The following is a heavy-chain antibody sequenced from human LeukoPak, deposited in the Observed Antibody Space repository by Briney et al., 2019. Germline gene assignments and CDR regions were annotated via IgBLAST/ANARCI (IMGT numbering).Heavy chain of an antibody. Sequence: GGSLTLSCATSGLNFINAWMSWVRQPAGKGLEWVANIKQDGSEKYYVDSVKGRFTISRDNAKNSLYLQMNSLRAEDTAVYYCARASRGGHDAFDIWGQGTMVTVSS. J-gene: IGHJ3*02. CDR2: IKQDGSEK. CDR3: ARASRGGHDAFDI. V-gene: IGHV3-7*01. CDR1: GLNFINAW.